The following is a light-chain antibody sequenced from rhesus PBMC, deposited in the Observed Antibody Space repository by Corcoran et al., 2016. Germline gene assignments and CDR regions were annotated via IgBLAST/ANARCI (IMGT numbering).Light chain of an antibody. CDR1: ENVNNY. Sequence: DIQMTQSPSSLSASVGDRVTITCRASENVNNYLNWYQQKPGKAPKLLIYKASTLQSGVPSRFSGSGSGTEYTFTISSLQAEDVATYYCQHGYGTPLTFGGGTKVELK. V-gene: IGKV1-74*01. CDR2: KAS. CDR3: QHGYGTPLT. J-gene: IGKJ4*01.